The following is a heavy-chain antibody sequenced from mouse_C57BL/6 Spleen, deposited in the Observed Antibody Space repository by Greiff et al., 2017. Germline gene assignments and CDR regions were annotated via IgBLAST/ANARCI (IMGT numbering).Heavy chain of an antibody. J-gene: IGHJ2*01. Sequence: VQLHHSFSYLLNPWSSVKLSCTASGFNIKDYYMHWVKQRTEQGLEWIGRIDPEDGETKYAPKFQGKATITADTSSNTAYLQLSSLTSEDTAVYYCARSGYGSSELDYWGQGTTLTVSS. CDR3: ARSGYGSSELDY. CDR2: IDPEDGET. D-gene: IGHD1-1*01. CDR1: GFNIKDYY. V-gene: IGHV14-2*01.